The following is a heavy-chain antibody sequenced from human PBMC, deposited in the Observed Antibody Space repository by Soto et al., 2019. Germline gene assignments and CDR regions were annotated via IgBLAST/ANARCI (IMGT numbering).Heavy chain of an antibody. J-gene: IGHJ3*02. V-gene: IGHV1-18*04. CDR3: ARVRYCDSSGYEAFDI. Sequence: ASVKVSCKASGYTFTSYGISWVRQAPGQGLEWMGWISAYNGNTNYAQKLQGRVTMTTDTSTSTAYMELRSLRSDDTAVYYCARVRYCDSSGYEAFDIWGQGTMVTVS. D-gene: IGHD3-22*01. CDR1: GYTFTSYG. CDR2: ISAYNGNT.